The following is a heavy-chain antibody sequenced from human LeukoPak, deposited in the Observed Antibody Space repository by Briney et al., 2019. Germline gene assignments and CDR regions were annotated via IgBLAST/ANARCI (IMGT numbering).Heavy chain of an antibody. D-gene: IGHD3-3*01. Sequence: SETLSLTCTVSGGSVSSGSYYWSWIRQPPGKGLEWIGYIYYSGSTNYNPSLKSRVTISVDTSKNQFSLKLSSVTAADTAVYYCARERSGKYYDFWSGSGVWFDPWGQGTLVTVSS. V-gene: IGHV4-61*01. CDR3: ARERSGKYYDFWSGSGVWFDP. CDR2: IYYSGST. CDR1: GGSVSSGSYY. J-gene: IGHJ5*02.